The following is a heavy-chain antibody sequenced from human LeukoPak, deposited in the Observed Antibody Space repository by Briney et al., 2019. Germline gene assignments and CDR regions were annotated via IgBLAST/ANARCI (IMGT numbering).Heavy chain of an antibody. CDR2: IHHSGTT. J-gene: IGHJ4*02. V-gene: IGHV4-4*02. CDR1: GGSISSGWW. Sequence: SETLSLTCAVSGGSISSGWWWSWVRQSPGKGLEWIAEIHHSGTTHYNPSLKRRLSISVDKSKNQFSLKLTSMAAADTAVYYCARNGDYSMDYWGQGTLVTVSS. CDR3: ARNGDYSMDY. D-gene: IGHD2-15*01.